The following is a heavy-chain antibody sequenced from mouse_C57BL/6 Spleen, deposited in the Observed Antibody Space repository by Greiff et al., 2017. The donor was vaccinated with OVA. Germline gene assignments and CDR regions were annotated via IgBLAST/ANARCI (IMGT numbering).Heavy chain of an antibody. CDR3: AREDYYGSSLSHAMDY. CDR1: GYTFTSYW. V-gene: IGHV1-72*01. Sequence: QQSCKASGYTFTSYWMHWVTQRPGRGLEWIGRIDPNSGGTKYNEKFMSKATLTVDKPSSTAYMQLSSLISVDSAVYYCAREDYYGSSLSHAMDYWGQGTSVTVSS. D-gene: IGHD1-1*01. J-gene: IGHJ4*01. CDR2: IDPNSGGT.